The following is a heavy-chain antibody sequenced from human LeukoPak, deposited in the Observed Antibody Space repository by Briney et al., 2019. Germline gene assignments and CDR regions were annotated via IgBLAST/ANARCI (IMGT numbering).Heavy chain of an antibody. CDR2: IYYSGST. CDR3: ARDVSGYSSGWYFDY. D-gene: IGHD6-19*01. Sequence: SEILSLTCTVSGGSISSYYWSWIRQPPGKGLEWIGYIYYSGSTNYNPSLKSRVTISVDTSKNQFSLKLSSVTAADTAVYYCARDVSGYSSGWYFDYWGQGTLVTVSS. V-gene: IGHV4-59*01. J-gene: IGHJ4*02. CDR1: GGSISSYY.